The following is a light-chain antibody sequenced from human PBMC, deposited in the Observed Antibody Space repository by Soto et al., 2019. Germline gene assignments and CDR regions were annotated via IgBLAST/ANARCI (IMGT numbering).Light chain of an antibody. CDR1: QSVSSSY. Sequence: EIVLPQSPGTLSLSAGARATVSCLASQSVSSSYLAWYQQKSGQAPRLLIYGASNRATGIPDRFSGSGSGTEFTLTISSLQSEDFAVYYCQQYNNWPTWKCGQGNTGDIK. CDR2: GAS. V-gene: IGKV3D-15*01. CDR3: QQYNNWPTWK. J-gene: IGKJ1*01.